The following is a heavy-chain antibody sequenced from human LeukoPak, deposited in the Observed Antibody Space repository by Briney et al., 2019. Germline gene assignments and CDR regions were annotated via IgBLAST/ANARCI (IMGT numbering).Heavy chain of an antibody. V-gene: IGHV3-7*01. Sequence: GGSLRLSCAASGFTFSSYEMNWVRQAPGKGLEWVAHMNQGGSETTNVDSVKGRFTISRDDAKNLVFLQMNSLRVEDTAVYYCARDVAAAAANWFDPWGQGTLVTVSS. J-gene: IGHJ5*02. CDR1: GFTFSSYE. CDR3: ARDVAAAAANWFDP. D-gene: IGHD6-13*01. CDR2: MNQGGSET.